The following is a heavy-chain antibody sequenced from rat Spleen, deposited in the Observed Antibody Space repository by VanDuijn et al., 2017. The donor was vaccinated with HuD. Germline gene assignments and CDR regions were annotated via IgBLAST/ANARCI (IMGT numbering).Heavy chain of an antibody. J-gene: IGHJ3*01. Sequence: QVQLKESGPGLVQPSQTLSLTCTVAGFSLTSYSVSWVRQPPGKGLEWMGRIQNGGNTDYTSALKSRLSISRDTSKSQIFLEMNSLQTEDTAIYFCARVHYYSASSYFDYWGQGTLVTVSS. V-gene: IGHV2-1*01. CDR2: IQNGGNT. CDR3: ARVHYYSASSYFDY. CDR1: GFSLTSYS. D-gene: IGHD1-1*01.